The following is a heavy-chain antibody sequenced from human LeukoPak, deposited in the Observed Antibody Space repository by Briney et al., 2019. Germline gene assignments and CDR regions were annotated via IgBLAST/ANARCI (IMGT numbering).Heavy chain of an antibody. CDR1: GYTFTSYG. CDR2: ISAYNGNT. Sequence: ASVKVSCKASGYTFTSYGISWVRQARGQGLEWMGWISAYNGNTNYAQKLQGRVTMTTDTSTSTAYMELRSLRSDDTAVYYCARDRRAAGSHDAFDIWGQGTMVTVSS. J-gene: IGHJ3*02. V-gene: IGHV1-18*01. CDR3: ARDRRAAGSHDAFDI. D-gene: IGHD1-14*01.